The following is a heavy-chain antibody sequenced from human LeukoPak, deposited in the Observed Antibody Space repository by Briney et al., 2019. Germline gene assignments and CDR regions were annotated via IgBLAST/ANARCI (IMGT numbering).Heavy chain of an antibody. CDR1: GGSISSGDYY. Sequence: SQTLSLTCSVSGGSISSGDYYWSWIRQPPGKGLEWIGYIYYSGSTYYNPSLKSRVTISVDTSKNQFCLKLSSVTAADTAVYYCARDIQDLVRSAFDIWGQGTMVTVSS. D-gene: IGHD6-6*01. CDR2: IYYSGST. J-gene: IGHJ3*02. V-gene: IGHV4-30-4*08. CDR3: ARDIQDLVRSAFDI.